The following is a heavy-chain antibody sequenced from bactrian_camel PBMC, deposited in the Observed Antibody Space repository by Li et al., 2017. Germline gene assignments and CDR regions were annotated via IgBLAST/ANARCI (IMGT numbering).Heavy chain of an antibody. CDR1: SRSPYC. CDR3: AASLSGCPLGSDFGRCYEY. Sequence: HVQLVESGGASAQAGGSLRLSCGGYSRSPYCMAWFRQAPGKEREGVASIYRGSGKQVYADSVNGRFTISQDKGKNTVYLQMDSLRPEDTAMYYCAASLSGCPLGSDFGRCYEYWGQGTQVTVS. CDR2: IYRGSGKQ. V-gene: IGHV3-2*01. J-gene: IGHJ4*01. D-gene: IGHD1*01.